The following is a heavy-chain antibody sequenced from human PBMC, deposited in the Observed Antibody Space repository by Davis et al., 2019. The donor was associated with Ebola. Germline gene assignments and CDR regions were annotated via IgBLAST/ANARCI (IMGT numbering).Heavy chain of an antibody. D-gene: IGHD3-10*01. CDR1: GFLFRSYA. Sequence: PGGSLRPSGAASGFLFRSYAISWVRQAPGRGLEWVSSISASGGATFYADSVKGRIVMSRDNSNDTLYLRMNNLRAEDTAIYYCAKDLTSYYGSGDFFDYWGQGILVTVSS. V-gene: IGHV3-23*01. J-gene: IGHJ4*02. CDR2: ISASGGAT. CDR3: AKDLTSYYGSGDFFDY.